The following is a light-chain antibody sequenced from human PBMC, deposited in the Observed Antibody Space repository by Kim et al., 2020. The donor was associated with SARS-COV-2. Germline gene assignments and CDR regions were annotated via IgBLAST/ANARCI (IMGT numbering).Light chain of an antibody. CDR2: TNN. V-gene: IGLV1-44*01. CDR1: TSNIGSYT. CDR3: ATCDGSLNGWV. J-gene: IGLJ3*02. Sequence: QSVLTQPPSASGTPGQRVTISCSGSTSNIGSYTVNWYQHLPGTAPKLLIYTNNQRPSGVLDRFSGSKSGTSASLAISGLQSEDEADYFCATCDGSLNGWVFGGGTKLSVL.